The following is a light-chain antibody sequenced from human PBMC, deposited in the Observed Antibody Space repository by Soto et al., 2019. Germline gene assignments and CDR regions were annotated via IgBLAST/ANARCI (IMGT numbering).Light chain of an antibody. CDR1: QSISSW. J-gene: IGKJ5*01. CDR2: KAS. CDR3: QQYNSYSPIT. V-gene: IGKV1-5*03. Sequence: DIQMTQSPSTLSASVGDRVTITCRASQSISSWLAWYQQKPGKAPKHLIYKASRLESGVPSRSSGSGSGTEFSLTISSLLPDDFATYYCQQYNSYSPITFGQGTRLEIK.